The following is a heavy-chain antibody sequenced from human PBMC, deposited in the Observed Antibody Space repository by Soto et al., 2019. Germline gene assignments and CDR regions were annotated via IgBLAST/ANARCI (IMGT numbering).Heavy chain of an antibody. CDR3: ARDFFDSSDYTTNWFDP. Sequence: SETLSLTCTVSGGSISSGDYYWSWIRQPPGKGLEWIGYIYYSGSTYYNPSLKSRVTISVDTAKNQFSLKLTSVTAADAALYYCARDFFDSSDYTTNWFDPWGQGTLVTVSS. J-gene: IGHJ5*02. D-gene: IGHD3-22*01. CDR1: GGSISSGDYY. V-gene: IGHV4-30-4*01. CDR2: IYYSGST.